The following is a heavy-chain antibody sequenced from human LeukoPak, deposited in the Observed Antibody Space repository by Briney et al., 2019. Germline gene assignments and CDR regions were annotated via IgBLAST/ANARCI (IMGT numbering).Heavy chain of an antibody. D-gene: IGHD6-13*01. CDR1: GFTFSSYD. CDR3: ARGGGIGADLDF. Sequence: GGSLRLSCAASGFTFSSYDMTWVRQAPGRGLEWVSGINWNGGSTGYADSVKGRFTISRDNAKNSLYLQMNSLRADDTALYYCARGGGIGADLDFWGQGTLVTVSS. J-gene: IGHJ4*02. CDR2: INWNGGST. V-gene: IGHV3-20*04.